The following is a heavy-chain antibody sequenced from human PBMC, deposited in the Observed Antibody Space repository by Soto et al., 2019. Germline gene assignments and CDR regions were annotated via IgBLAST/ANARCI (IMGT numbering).Heavy chain of an antibody. D-gene: IGHD2-15*01. CDR2: IIPIFGTA. CDR1: GGTFSSYA. V-gene: IGHV1-69*01. J-gene: IGHJ6*02. Sequence: VQLVQSGAEVKKPGSSVKVSCKASGGTFSSYAISWVRQAPGQGLEWMGGIIPIFGTANYAQKFQGRVTITADESTSTAYMELSSLRSEDTAVYYCAREGSCSGGSCYSGYYYGMDVWGQGTTVTVSS. CDR3: AREGSCSGGSCYSGYYYGMDV.